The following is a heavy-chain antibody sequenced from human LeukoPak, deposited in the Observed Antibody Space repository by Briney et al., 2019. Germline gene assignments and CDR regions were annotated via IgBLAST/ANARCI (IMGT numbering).Heavy chain of an antibody. CDR2: INPSGGST. J-gene: IGHJ3*02. V-gene: IGHV1-46*01. D-gene: IGHD3-3*01. CDR1: GYTFTSYY. CDR3: ARETYYDFWSGYYYAFDI. Sequence: EASVKVSCKASGYTFTSYYMHWVRQAPGQGLEWMGIINPSGGSTSYAQKFQGRVTMTRDMSTSTVYMELSSLRSEDTAVYYCARETYYDFWSGYYYAFDIWGQGTMVTVSS.